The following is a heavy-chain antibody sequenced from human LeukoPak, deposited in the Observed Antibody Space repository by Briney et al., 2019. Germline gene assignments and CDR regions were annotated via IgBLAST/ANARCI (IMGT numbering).Heavy chain of an antibody. CDR2: ISSSSSYI. Sequence: PGGSLRLSGAASGFTFSSYSMNWFRKAPGKGLEWVSSISSSSSYIYYADSVKGRFTISRDNAKNSLYLQMNSLRAEDTAVYYCAALGITMIGGVWGKGTTVTVSS. CDR1: GFTFSSYS. V-gene: IGHV3-21*01. CDR3: AALGITMIGGV. J-gene: IGHJ6*04. D-gene: IGHD3-10*02.